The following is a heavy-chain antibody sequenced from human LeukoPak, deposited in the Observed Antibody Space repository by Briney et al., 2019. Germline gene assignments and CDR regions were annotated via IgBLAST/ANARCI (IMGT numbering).Heavy chain of an antibody. J-gene: IGHJ4*02. CDR1: GGSFSGYY. Sequence: SETLSLTCAVYGGSFSGYYWSWIRQPPGKGLEWIGEINHSGSTNYNPSLKSRVTISVDTSKNQFSLKLSSVTAADTAVYCCARNRAVALQDYWGQGTLVTVSS. CDR3: ARNRAVALQDY. V-gene: IGHV4-34*01. D-gene: IGHD6-19*01. CDR2: INHSGST.